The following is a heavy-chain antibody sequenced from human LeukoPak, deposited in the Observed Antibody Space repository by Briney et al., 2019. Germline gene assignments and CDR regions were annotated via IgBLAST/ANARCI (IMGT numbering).Heavy chain of an antibody. CDR2: IDWDDDK. CDR1: GFSLSTSGMC. V-gene: IGHV2-70*11. D-gene: IGHD5-24*01. J-gene: IGHJ4*02. Sequence: SGPALVKPTQTLTLTCTFSGFSLSTSGMCVSWIRQPPGKALEWLARIDWDDDKYYSTSLKTRLTISKDTSKNQVVLTMTNMDPVDTATYYRARTRRDGYNPGVIGYYFDYWGQGTLVTVSS. CDR3: ARTRRDGYNPGVIGYYFDY.